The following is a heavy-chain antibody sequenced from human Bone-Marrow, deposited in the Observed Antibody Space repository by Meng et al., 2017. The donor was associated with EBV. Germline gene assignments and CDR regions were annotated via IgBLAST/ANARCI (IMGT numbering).Heavy chain of an antibody. CDR2: IPSDASHNK. V-gene: IGHV3-30*18. J-gene: IGHJ5*02. Sequence: QEQVGESGGGVVQAGSSLRLSCAASGFIISCYGFHWVRQAPGKGPEWVAIIPSDASHNKYYADSVKGRFTISRDNSKNTLYLQMNSLKIEDTAVYYCAKDLSGRFDPWGQGTLITVSS. CDR3: AKDLSGRFDP. CDR1: GFIISCYG. D-gene: IGHD1-14*01.